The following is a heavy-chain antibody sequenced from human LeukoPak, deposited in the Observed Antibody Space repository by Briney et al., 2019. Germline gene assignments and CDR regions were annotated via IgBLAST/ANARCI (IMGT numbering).Heavy chain of an antibody. CDR3: AKAYSSSWYGYYYYMDV. CDR2: ISSSSSYI. D-gene: IGHD6-13*01. J-gene: IGHJ6*03. Sequence: PGGSLRLSCAASGFTFSSYSMNWVRQAPGKGLEWVSSISSSSSYIYYADSVKGRFTISRDNSKNTLYLQMNSLRAEDTAVYYCAKAYSSSWYGYYYYMDVWGKGTTVTISS. CDR1: GFTFSSYS. V-gene: IGHV3-21*01.